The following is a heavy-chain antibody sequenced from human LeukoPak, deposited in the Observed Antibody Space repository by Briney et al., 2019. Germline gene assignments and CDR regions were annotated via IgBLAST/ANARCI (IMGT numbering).Heavy chain of an antibody. D-gene: IGHD3-22*01. CDR2: ISASGDKT. Sequence: GGSLTLSCAASGFTFSSYAMTWVRQAPGKGLEWVSSISASGDKTYYGDSVKGRFTISRDNSKNTLYLQLNSLRAEDTAVYFCAKAAGSGYYHYFDSWGQGTLVTVSS. J-gene: IGHJ4*02. V-gene: IGHV3-23*01. CDR3: AKAAGSGYYHYFDS. CDR1: GFTFSSYA.